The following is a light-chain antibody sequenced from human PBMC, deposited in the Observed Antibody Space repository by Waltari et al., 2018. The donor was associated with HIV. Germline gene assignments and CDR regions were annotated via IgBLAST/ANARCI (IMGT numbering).Light chain of an antibody. Sequence: DIMLTQSPESLAVSLGERATIKCKSSQSVLYNSNMKNYLAWYQQRPGQTPKVLIYWASIRESGVPDRSVGNGSGTDFTLIINNLQAADVALDYCQQYYRTLITYGRGTKGEI. CDR2: WAS. J-gene: IGKJ4*02. CDR3: QQYYRTLIT. CDR1: QSVLYNSNMKNY. V-gene: IGKV4-1*01.